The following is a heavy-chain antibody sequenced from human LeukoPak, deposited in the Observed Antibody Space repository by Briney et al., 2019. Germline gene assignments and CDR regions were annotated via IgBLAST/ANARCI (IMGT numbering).Heavy chain of an antibody. D-gene: IGHD2-15*01. V-gene: IGHV3-23*01. CDR2: MGGSGDSP. CDR3: ARDWSAGY. Sequence: GGSLRLSCTASGFTFSSYAMTWVRQAPGKGLEWVSAMGGSGDSPKYADSVKGRFTMSRDSSKNTVYLQMNSLRPEDTAVYYCARDWSAGYWGQGTLVTVSS. CDR1: GFTFSSYA. J-gene: IGHJ4*02.